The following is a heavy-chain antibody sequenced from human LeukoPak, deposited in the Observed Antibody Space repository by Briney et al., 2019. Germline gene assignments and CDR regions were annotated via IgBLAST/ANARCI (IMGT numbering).Heavy chain of an antibody. J-gene: IGHJ3*02. V-gene: IGHV4-59*01. Sequence: SETLSLTCSVFGGSISTYYWSWIRQPPGKGLEWIGDIYYSGSTNYNPSLRSRVTISVDTSKNQFSLKLSSVTAADTAVYYCARVPGLPRLDPFDIWGQGTVVTVSS. CDR3: ARVPGLPRLDPFDI. D-gene: IGHD2-8*02. CDR2: IYYSGST. CDR1: GGSISTYY.